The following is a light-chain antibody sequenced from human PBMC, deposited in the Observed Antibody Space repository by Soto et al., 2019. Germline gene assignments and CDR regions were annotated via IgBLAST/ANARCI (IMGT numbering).Light chain of an antibody. Sequence: QSALTQPASVSGSPGQSITISCTGTSSDVGGYNYVSWYQQYPGKAPKLIIYHVTDRPSGVSDRFSGSKSGDTASLTISGLQAEDEADFYCCSYTASNTYVFGTGTKLTVL. CDR3: CSYTASNTYV. J-gene: IGLJ1*01. V-gene: IGLV2-14*03. CDR1: SSDVGGYNY. CDR2: HVT.